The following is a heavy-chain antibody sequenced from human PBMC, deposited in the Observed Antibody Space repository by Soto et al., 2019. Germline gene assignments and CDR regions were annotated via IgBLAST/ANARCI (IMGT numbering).Heavy chain of an antibody. Sequence: GGSLRLSCATSGFTFSSYGMHWVRQAPGKGLEWVAVIWYDGSNKYYADSVKGRFTISRDNSKNTLYLQMNSLRAEDTAVYYCARSVISSSWYLGYYYYGMDVWGQGTTVTVSS. D-gene: IGHD6-13*01. CDR2: IWYDGSNK. V-gene: IGHV3-33*01. CDR1: GFTFSSYG. J-gene: IGHJ6*02. CDR3: ARSVISSSWYLGYYYYGMDV.